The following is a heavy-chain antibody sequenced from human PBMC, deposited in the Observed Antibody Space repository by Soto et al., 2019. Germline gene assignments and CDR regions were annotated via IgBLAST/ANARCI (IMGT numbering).Heavy chain of an antibody. CDR3: ARVTRITMVRGAFDI. J-gene: IGHJ3*02. D-gene: IGHD3-10*01. Sequence: SETLSLTCAGYGGSFSGYYWSWIRQPPGKGLEWIGEINHSGSTNYNPSLKSRVTISVDTSKNQFSLKLSSVTAADTAVYYCARVTRITMVRGAFDIWGQGTMVTVSS. V-gene: IGHV4-34*01. CDR2: INHSGST. CDR1: GGSFSGYY.